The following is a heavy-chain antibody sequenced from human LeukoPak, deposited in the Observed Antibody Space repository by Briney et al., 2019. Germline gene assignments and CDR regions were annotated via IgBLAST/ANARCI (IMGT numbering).Heavy chain of an antibody. CDR1: GLTFSSYE. J-gene: IGHJ6*04. D-gene: IGHD3-10*01. CDR2: ISSSGSTI. CDR3: ARDPALLWFGELLHYYYGMDV. V-gene: IGHV3-48*03. Sequence: PGGSLRLSCAASGLTFSSYEMNWVRQAPGKGLEWVSYISSSGSTIYYADSVKGRFTISRDNAKNSLYLQMNSLRAEDTAVYYCARDPALLWFGELLHYYYGMDVWGEGTTVTVSS.